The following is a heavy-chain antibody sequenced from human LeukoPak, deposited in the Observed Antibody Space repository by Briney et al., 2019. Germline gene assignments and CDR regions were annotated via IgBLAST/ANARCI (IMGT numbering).Heavy chain of an antibody. CDR2: IDANNGDT. D-gene: IGHD4-11*01. Sequence: ASVKVSCKASGYTFRGNYIHWLRQAPGQGLDWMGWIDANNGDTKSAQKFQGRVTMSGDTSISTAYMDLSSLSPDDAAVYYCARDPSSVTLYFFDYWGQGTLVTVSS. CDR1: GYTFRGNY. CDR3: ARDPSSVTLYFFDY. J-gene: IGHJ4*02. V-gene: IGHV1-2*02.